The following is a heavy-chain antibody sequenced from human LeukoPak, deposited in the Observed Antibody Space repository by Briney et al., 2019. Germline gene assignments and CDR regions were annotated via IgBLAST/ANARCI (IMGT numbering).Heavy chain of an antibody. V-gene: IGHV3-7*01. CDR3: ASLPG. Sequence: GGSLRLSCAASGFTFSSYGMSWVRQAPGKGLEWVANIKQDGSEKYYVDSVKGRFTISRDNAKNSLYLQMNSLRAEDTAVYYCASLPGWGQGTLVTVSS. J-gene: IGHJ4*02. D-gene: IGHD1-14*01. CDR2: IKQDGSEK. CDR1: GFTFSSYG.